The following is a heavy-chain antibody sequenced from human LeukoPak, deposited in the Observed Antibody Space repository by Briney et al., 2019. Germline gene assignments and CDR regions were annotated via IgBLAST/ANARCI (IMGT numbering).Heavy chain of an antibody. Sequence: ASVKVSCKVSGYTLTELSMHWVRQAPGQGLEWMGRINPNSGDTNYAQKFQGRVTMTRDTSISTAYMELSRLRSDDTAVYYCARGYCSSTSCLFDYWGQGTLVTVSS. V-gene: IGHV1-2*06. CDR1: GYTLTELS. CDR2: INPNSGDT. CDR3: ARGYCSSTSCLFDY. J-gene: IGHJ4*02. D-gene: IGHD2-2*01.